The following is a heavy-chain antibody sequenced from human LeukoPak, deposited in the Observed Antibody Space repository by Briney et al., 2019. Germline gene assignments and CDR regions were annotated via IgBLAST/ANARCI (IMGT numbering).Heavy chain of an antibody. CDR2: ISWNSGSI. CDR3: AKVKRSGSSEFFDY. Sequence: GGSLRLSCAASGFTFDDYAMHWVRQAPGKGLEWVSGISWNSGSIGYADSVKGRFTISRDNAKNPLYLQMNSLRAEDTALYYCAKVKRSGSSEFFDYWGQGTLVTVSS. V-gene: IGHV3-9*01. CDR1: GFTFDDYA. D-gene: IGHD1-26*01. J-gene: IGHJ4*02.